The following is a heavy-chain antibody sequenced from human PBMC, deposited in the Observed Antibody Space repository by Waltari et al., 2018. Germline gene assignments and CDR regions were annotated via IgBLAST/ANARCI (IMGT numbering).Heavy chain of an antibody. CDR3: ARAFPRYYYGMDV. J-gene: IGHJ6*02. CDR1: GFTFSSYS. Sequence: EVQLVESGGGLVQPGGSLRLSCAASGFTFSSYSMNWVRQAPGKGMECVSYISSSSSTIYYADSVKGRFTISRDNAKNSLYLQMNSLRAEDTAVYYCARAFPRYYYGMDVWGQGTTVIVSS. V-gene: IGHV3-48*01. CDR2: ISSSSSTI.